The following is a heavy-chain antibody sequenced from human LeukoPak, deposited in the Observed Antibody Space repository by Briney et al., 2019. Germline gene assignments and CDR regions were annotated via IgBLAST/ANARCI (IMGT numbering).Heavy chain of an antibody. CDR1: GGSFSGYY. Sequence: SETLSLTCAVYGGSFSGYYWSWIRQPPGKGLEWIGEINHSGSTNYNPSLKSRVTISVDTSKNQFSPKLSSVTAADTAVYYCARQRYSSSPKRYYFDYWGQGTLVTVSS. CDR2: INHSGST. V-gene: IGHV4-34*01. D-gene: IGHD6-13*01. CDR3: ARQRYSSSPKRYYFDY. J-gene: IGHJ4*02.